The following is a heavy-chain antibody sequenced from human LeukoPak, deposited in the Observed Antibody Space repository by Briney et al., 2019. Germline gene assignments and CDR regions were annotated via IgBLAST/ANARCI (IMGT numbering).Heavy chain of an antibody. Sequence: PGRSLRLSCAASGFTFDDYAMHWVRQAPGKGLEWGSGISWNSGSIGYADSVKGRFTISRDNAKNSLYLQMNSLRAEDTALYYCAKDGMDVWGQGTTVTVSS. CDR1: GFTFDDYA. CDR2: ISWNSGSI. CDR3: AKDGMDV. V-gene: IGHV3-9*01. J-gene: IGHJ6*02.